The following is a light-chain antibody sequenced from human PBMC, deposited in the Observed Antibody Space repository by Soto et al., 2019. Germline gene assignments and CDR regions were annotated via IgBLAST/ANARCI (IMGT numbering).Light chain of an antibody. Sequence: DIQMTQSPSSLSASVGDRVTITCQASQDISNYLNWYQQKPGTAPKLLIYDASNLETGVPSRFSGSGSGTDFTLTISSLQPEDIATYYCQQYDNLRLFTFGPGTKGDIK. CDR2: DAS. CDR3: QQYDNLRLFT. CDR1: QDISNY. J-gene: IGKJ3*01. V-gene: IGKV1-33*01.